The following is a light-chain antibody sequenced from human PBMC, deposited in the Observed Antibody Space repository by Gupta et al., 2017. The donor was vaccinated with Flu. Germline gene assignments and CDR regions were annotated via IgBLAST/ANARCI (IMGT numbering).Light chain of an antibody. CDR2: GNS. Sequence: QSVLTQPPSVSGSPGPRVTISCTGSSSNIGAGYDVHWYQQLPGTAPKLLIYGNSNRPSGVPDRFSGSKSGTSASLAITGRQAEDEADYDCQSYDSSLSGSWVFGGGTKLTVL. CDR1: SSNIGAGYD. V-gene: IGLV1-40*01. CDR3: QSYDSSLSGSWV. J-gene: IGLJ3*02.